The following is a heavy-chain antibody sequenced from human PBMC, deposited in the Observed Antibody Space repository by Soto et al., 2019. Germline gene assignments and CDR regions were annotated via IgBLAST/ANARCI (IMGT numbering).Heavy chain of an antibody. J-gene: IGHJ4*02. CDR2: IYYSGST. D-gene: IGHD6-19*01. CDR1: GDSVSSGSYY. Sequence: SETLSLSCTVSGDSVSSGSYYWSWSRQPPGKALEWIAYIYYSGSTNYNPSLKSRVTISRDTSKNQFSLKLTSVTAADTAVYYCARSGGGSGWLGGQGTLVTVSS. CDR3: ARSGGGSGWL. V-gene: IGHV4-61*01.